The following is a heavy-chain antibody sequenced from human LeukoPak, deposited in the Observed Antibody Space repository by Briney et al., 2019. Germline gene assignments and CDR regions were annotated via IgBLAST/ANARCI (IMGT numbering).Heavy chain of an antibody. V-gene: IGHV3-23*01. Sequence: GGSLRLSCAASGFTFSSYAMSWVRQAPGKGLEWVSAISGSGGSTYYADSVKGRFTISRDNSKNTLYLQMNSLRAEDTAVYYCARDLSMARFASELNWFDPWGQGTLVTVSS. J-gene: IGHJ5*02. D-gene: IGHD3-10*01. CDR3: ARDLSMARFASELNWFDP. CDR1: GFTFSSYA. CDR2: ISGSGGST.